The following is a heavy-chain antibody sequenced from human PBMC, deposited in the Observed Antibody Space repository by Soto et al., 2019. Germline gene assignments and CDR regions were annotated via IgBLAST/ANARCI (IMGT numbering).Heavy chain of an antibody. Sequence: EVQLLESGGGLVQPGGSLRPSCEAPGFPFGSGARAWVRRPPGRGLGWVSDIIDSGASTSYADSVKGRFTISRDNSKSTLYLQMNSLRAEDTALYYCAKGRSYYYYYGVDVWGQGTTVTVSS. V-gene: IGHV3-23*01. J-gene: IGHJ6*02. CDR1: GFPFGSGA. CDR3: AKGRSYYYYYGVDV. CDR2: IIDSGAST.